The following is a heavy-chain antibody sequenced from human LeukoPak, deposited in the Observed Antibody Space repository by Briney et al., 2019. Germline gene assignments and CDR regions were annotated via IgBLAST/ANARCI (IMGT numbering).Heavy chain of an antibody. V-gene: IGHV3-11*04. CDR2: ISSSGSTI. J-gene: IGHJ5*02. CDR3: AKDTSTPLKYNWNLGWFDP. D-gene: IGHD1-20*01. Sequence: AGGSLRLSCAASGFTFSDYYMSWIRQAPGKGLEWVSYISSSGSTIYYADSVKGRFTISRDNAKNSLYLQMNSLRAEDTAVYYCAKDTSTPLKYNWNLGWFDPWGQGTLVTVSS. CDR1: GFTFSDYY.